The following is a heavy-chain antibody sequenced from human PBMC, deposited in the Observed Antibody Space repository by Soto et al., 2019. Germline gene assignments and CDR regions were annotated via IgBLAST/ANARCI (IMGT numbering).Heavy chain of an antibody. V-gene: IGHV3-33*01. CDR1: GFTFSSYG. D-gene: IGHD2-21*02. Sequence: QVQLVESGGGVVQPGRSLRLSCAASGFTFSSYGMHWVRQAPGKGLEWVAVIWYDGSNKYYADSVKGRFTISRDNSKHTLYLEMNRLRAEDTAVYYCARDEQWTLVTVLYYYGMDVRGQGTTVTVSS. J-gene: IGHJ6*02. CDR2: IWYDGSNK. CDR3: ARDEQWTLVTVLYYYGMDV.